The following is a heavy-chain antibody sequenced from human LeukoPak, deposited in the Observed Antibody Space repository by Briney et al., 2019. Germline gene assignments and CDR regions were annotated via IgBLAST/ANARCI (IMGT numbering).Heavy chain of an antibody. CDR3: ARSSDGYKVDY. V-gene: IGHV4-34*01. J-gene: IGHJ4*02. CDR2: IYHSGST. D-gene: IGHD5-24*01. Sequence: SETLSLTCAVYGGSFSGYYWNWIRQPPGKGLEWIGEIYHSGSTNYNPSLTSRVTISVDTSKNQFSLKLSSVTAADTAVYYCARSSDGYKVDYWGQGTLVTVSS. CDR1: GGSFSGYY.